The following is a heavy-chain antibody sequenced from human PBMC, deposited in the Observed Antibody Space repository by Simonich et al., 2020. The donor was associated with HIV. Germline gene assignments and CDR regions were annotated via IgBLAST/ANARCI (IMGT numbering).Heavy chain of an antibody. J-gene: IGHJ4*02. Sequence: QVQLQQWGAGLLKPSETLSLTCAVYGGWFSGYYWSWIRQPPGKGMEWMGEINHRGITNYKSSLNSRATISVDKSKNQFSLKLSSVTAADTAIYYCARRDRELILYFDYWGQGNLVTVSS. CDR3: ARRDRELILYFDY. V-gene: IGHV4-34*01. CDR2: INHRGIT. CDR1: GGWFSGYY. D-gene: IGHD3-3*01.